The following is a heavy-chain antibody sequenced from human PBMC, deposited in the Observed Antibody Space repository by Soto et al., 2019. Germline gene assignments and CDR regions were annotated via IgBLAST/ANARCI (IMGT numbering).Heavy chain of an antibody. CDR2: IGNSNNPT. Sequence: EVQLVESGGGLVKPGGSPRLSCAASGFTFSDYSMLWVRQAPGKGLEWLAFIGNSNNPTFYADSVRGRFTISRDNPKNSVYLQMNSLREEDTAVYFCAREEGYCNGGPCYRGAFDFWGQGTIVTVCS. CDR3: AREEGYCNGGPCYRGAFDF. CDR1: GFTFSDYS. D-gene: IGHD2-15*01. V-gene: IGHV3-21*02. J-gene: IGHJ3*01.